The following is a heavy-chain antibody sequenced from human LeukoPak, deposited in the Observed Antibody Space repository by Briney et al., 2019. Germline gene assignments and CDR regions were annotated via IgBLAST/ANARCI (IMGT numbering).Heavy chain of an antibody. CDR1: GGSISSGGHY. D-gene: IGHD6-19*01. CDR3: ARGRFSSGAFDF. Sequence: SETLSLTCTVSGGSISSGGHYWTWIRQNPGKGLEWIGYINYSGNTYYNPSLKSRVTISVDTSKNQFSLKLSSVTAADTAVYYRARGRFSSGAFDFWGQGTLVTVSS. CDR2: INYSGNT. J-gene: IGHJ4*02. V-gene: IGHV4-31*03.